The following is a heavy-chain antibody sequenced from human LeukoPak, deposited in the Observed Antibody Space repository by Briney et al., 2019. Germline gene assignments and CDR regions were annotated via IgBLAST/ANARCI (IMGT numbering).Heavy chain of an antibody. CDR3: ARGGTYYDSSGYYSSPHFDY. V-gene: IGHV1-2*06. J-gene: IGHJ4*02. CDR2: INPNSGGT. D-gene: IGHD3-22*01. Sequence: GASVKVSCKASGYTFTGYYMHWVRQAPGQGLEWMGRINPNSGGTNYAQKFQGRVTMTRDTSISTAYMELSRLRSDDTAVYYCARGGTYYDSSGYYSSPHFDYWGQGTLVTVSS. CDR1: GYTFTGYY.